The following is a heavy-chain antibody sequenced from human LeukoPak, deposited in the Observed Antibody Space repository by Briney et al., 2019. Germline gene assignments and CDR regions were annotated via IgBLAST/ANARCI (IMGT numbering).Heavy chain of an antibody. CDR3: ARDIGWFDP. V-gene: IGHV4-38-2*02. Sequence: KASETLSLTCTVSGYSISSGYYWGWIRQPPGKGLEWIGSIYHSGSTYYNPSLKSRVTISVDTSKNQFSLKLSSVTAADTAVYYCARDIGWFDPWGQGTLVTVSS. J-gene: IGHJ5*02. D-gene: IGHD3-16*02. CDR1: GYSISSGYY. CDR2: IYHSGST.